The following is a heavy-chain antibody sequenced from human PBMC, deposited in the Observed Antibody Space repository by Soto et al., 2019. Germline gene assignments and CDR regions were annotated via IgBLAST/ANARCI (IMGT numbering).Heavy chain of an antibody. V-gene: IGHV3-23*01. D-gene: IGHD6-6*01. CDR1: GFTFSSYA. Sequence: GGSLRLSCAASGFTFSSYAMSWVRQAPGKGLEWVSAISGSGGSTYYADSVKGRSTISRGNSKNTLYLQMNSLRAEDTAVYYCAKASIAALVGMGWGQGTLVTVSS. CDR3: AKASIAALVGMG. CDR2: ISGSGGST. J-gene: IGHJ4*02.